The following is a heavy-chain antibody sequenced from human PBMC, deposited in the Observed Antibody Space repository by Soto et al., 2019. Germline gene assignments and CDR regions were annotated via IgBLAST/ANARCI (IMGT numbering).Heavy chain of an antibody. V-gene: IGHV3-33*01. CDR2: IWYDGSNK. CDR3: ARDRRAVAGTSYFDY. J-gene: IGHJ4*02. Sequence: GGSLRLSCAASGFTFSSYGMHWVRQAPGKGLEWVAVIWYDGSNKYYADSAKGRFTISRDNSKNTLYLQMNSLRAEDTAVYYCARDRRAVAGTSYFDYWGQGTLVTVSS. D-gene: IGHD6-19*01. CDR1: GFTFSSYG.